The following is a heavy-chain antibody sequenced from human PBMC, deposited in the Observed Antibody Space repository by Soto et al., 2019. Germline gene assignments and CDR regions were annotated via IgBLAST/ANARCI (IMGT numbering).Heavy chain of an antibody. V-gene: IGHV1-46*03. D-gene: IGHD3-16*02. J-gene: IGHJ5*02. CDR2: IKPSGGST. Sequence: ASVKVSCKASGYTFTSYDINWVRQAPGQGLEWMGIIKPSGGSTSYAQKFQGRVTMTRDTSTSTVYMELSSLRSEDTAVYYCARAWPRIMITFGGVIVNPVSWFDPWGQGTLVTVSS. CDR3: ARAWPRIMITFGGVIVNPVSWFDP. CDR1: GYTFTSYD.